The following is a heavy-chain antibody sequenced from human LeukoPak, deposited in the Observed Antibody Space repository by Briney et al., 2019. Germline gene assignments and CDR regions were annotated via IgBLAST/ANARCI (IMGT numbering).Heavy chain of an antibody. CDR2: IYTSGST. V-gene: IGHV4-4*07. CDR1: GGSISSYY. D-gene: IGHD2-15*01. CDR3: ASGWGRYCSGGSCSYYYYMDV. Sequence: PSETLSLTCTVSGGSISSYYWTWIRQPAGKGLEWIGRIYTSGSTNYNPSLKSRVTMSVDTSKNQFSLKLSSVTAADTAVYYCASGWGRYCSGGSCSYYYYMDVWGKGTTVTVSS. J-gene: IGHJ6*03.